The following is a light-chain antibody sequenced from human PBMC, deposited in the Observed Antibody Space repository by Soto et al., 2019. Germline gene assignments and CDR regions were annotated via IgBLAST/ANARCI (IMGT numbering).Light chain of an antibody. CDR2: GAS. CDR3: QQYNEWPRT. Sequence: EILLTQSPGTLSLSPGERATLSCRASQSVSSNLAWYQQKPGQAPRLLIYGASTRATGIPARFSGSGSGTEFTLTISSLQSEDFAVYYCQQYNEWPRTFGQGTKVDIK. V-gene: IGKV3-15*01. CDR1: QSVSSN. J-gene: IGKJ1*01.